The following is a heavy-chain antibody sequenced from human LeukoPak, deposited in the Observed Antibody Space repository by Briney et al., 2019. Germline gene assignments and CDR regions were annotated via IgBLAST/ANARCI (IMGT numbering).Heavy chain of an antibody. V-gene: IGHV1-3*01. D-gene: IGHD3-9*01. Sequence: ASVKVSCKASGYTFTSYAMHWVRQAPGQRLEWMGWINAGNGNTKYSQKFQGRVTITRDTSTSTIYMELSSLRSADTAVYYCARCGEPSYDILTGYSRFDYWGQGTLVTVSS. CDR1: GYTFTSYA. J-gene: IGHJ4*02. CDR2: INAGNGNT. CDR3: ARCGEPSYDILTGYSRFDY.